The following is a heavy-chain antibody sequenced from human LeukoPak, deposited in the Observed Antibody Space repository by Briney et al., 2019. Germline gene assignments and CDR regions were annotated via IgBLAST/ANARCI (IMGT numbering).Heavy chain of an antibody. J-gene: IGHJ4*02. CDR3: AKGHYYGSGSLDY. D-gene: IGHD3-10*01. CDR2: IGGRDGNT. CDR1: GFTFSSYW. Sequence: PGGSLRLSCAASGFTFSSYWMNWARQAPGKGLEWVSAIGGRDGNTYYADSVKGRFTISRDNSKNTLYVQMNSLRAEDTAVYYCAKGHYYGSGSLDYWGQGTLVTVSS. V-gene: IGHV3-23*01.